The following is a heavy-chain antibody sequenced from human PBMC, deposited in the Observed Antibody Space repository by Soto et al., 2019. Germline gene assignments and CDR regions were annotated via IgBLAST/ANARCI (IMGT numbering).Heavy chain of an antibody. CDR3: ARELGAVAGLDY. J-gene: IGHJ4*02. CDR2: ISYDGSNK. D-gene: IGHD6-19*01. CDR1: GFTFSSYA. Sequence: QVQLVESGGGVVQPGRSLRLSCAASGFTFSSYAMHWVRQAPGKGLEWVAVISYDGSNKYYADSVKGRFTISRDNSKNTRYLQMNSLRAEDTAVYYCARELGAVAGLDYWGQGTLVTVSS. V-gene: IGHV3-30-3*01.